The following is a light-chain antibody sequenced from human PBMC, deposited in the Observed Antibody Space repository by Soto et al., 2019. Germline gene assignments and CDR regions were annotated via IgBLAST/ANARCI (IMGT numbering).Light chain of an antibody. J-gene: IGLJ2*01. CDR3: EAWDDSLDGVV. CDR2: TDK. V-gene: IGLV1-44*01. Sequence: QSVLTQPPSASGTPGQRVTISCSGRSSSIGSNGVSWYQQLPGTAPKLLIHTDKQRPSGVPDRFSGSKSGTSASLAISGLQSEDEADYYCEAWDDSLDGVVFGGGTKLTVL. CDR1: SSSIGSNG.